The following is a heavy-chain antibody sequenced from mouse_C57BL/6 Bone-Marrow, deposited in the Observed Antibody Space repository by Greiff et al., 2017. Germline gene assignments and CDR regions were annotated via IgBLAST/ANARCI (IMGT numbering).Heavy chain of an antibody. Sequence: VQLQQPGAELVKPGASVKLSCKASGYTFTSYWMHWVKQRPGQGLEWIGMIHPNSGSTNYNEKFKSKATLTVDKSSSTAYMQLSSLTSKDSAVYYCARSGYYGSSDYWGQGTTLTVSS. V-gene: IGHV1-64*01. CDR1: GYTFTSYW. J-gene: IGHJ2*01. CDR2: IHPNSGST. CDR3: ARSGYYGSSDY. D-gene: IGHD1-1*01.